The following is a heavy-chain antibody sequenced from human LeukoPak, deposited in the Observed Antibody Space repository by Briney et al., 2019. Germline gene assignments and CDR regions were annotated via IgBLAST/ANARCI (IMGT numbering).Heavy chain of an antibody. V-gene: IGHV3-30-3*01. J-gene: IGHJ4*02. Sequence: GGSLRLSCAASGFTFSSYAMHWVRQAPGEGLEWVAVISYDGSNKYYADSVKGRFTISRDNSKNTLYLQMNSLRAEDTAVYYCARDLGIAAAGTGDYWGQGTLVTVSS. CDR3: ARDLGIAAAGTGDY. D-gene: IGHD6-13*01. CDR2: ISYDGSNK. CDR1: GFTFSSYA.